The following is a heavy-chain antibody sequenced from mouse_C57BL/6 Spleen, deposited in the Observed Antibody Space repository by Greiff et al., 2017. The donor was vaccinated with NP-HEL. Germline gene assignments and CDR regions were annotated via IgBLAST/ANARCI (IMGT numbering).Heavy chain of an antibody. J-gene: IGHJ1*03. V-gene: IGHV3-6*01. CDR1: GYSITSGYY. D-gene: IGHD1-1*01. Sequence: EVKVEESGPGLVKPSQSLSLTCSVTGYSITSGYYWNWIRQFPGNKLEWMGFISYDGSNNYNPSLKNRISITRDTSKNQFFLKLNSVTTEDTATYYWANYYGRSYYWYFDVWGTGTTVTVSS. CDR3: ANYYGRSYYWYFDV. CDR2: ISYDGSN.